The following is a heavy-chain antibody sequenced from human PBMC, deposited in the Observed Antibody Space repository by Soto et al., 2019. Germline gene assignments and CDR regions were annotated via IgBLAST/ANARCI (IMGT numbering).Heavy chain of an antibody. J-gene: IGHJ4*02. CDR1: GFTFSSYG. V-gene: IGHV3-33*01. Sequence: GGSLRLSCAASGFTFSSYGMHWVRQAPGKGLEWVAVIWYDGSNKYYADSVKGRFTISRDNSKNTLYLQMNSLRAEDTAVYYCARDGGGVWDLYWGLGYFDYWGQGTLVTVSS. CDR2: IWYDGSNK. D-gene: IGHD7-27*01. CDR3: ARDGGGVWDLYWGLGYFDY.